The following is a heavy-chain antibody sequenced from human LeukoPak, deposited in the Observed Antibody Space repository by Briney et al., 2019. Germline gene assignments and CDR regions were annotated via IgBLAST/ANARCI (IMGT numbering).Heavy chain of an antibody. D-gene: IGHD3-22*01. CDR2: ISAYNGNT. CDR1: GYTFTSYG. Sequence: ASVKVSCKASGYTFTSYGISWVRQAPEQGLEWMGWISAYNGNTNYAQKLQGRVTMTTDTSTSTAYMELRSLRSDDTAVYYCARDGAYYYDSSGYYSNYWGQGTLVTVSS. J-gene: IGHJ4*02. V-gene: IGHV1-18*01. CDR3: ARDGAYYYDSSGYYSNY.